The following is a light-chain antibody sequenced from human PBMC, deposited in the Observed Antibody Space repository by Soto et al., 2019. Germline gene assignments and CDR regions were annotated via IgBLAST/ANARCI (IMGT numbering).Light chain of an antibody. CDR3: QQYNNWPET. J-gene: IGKJ1*01. Sequence: EIVMTQSPATLSVSPGDRATLSCRASQSVSSNLAWYQQKPGKAPRLLIYGTSTMATAIPGRFSGSGSGTDFTLTISSLQSEDFAVYYCQQYNNWPETFGQGTKVEIK. CDR1: QSVSSN. CDR2: GTS. V-gene: IGKV3-15*01.